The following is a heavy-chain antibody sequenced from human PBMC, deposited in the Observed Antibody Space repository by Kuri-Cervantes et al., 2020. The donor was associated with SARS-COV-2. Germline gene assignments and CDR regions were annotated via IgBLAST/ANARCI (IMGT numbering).Heavy chain of an antibody. D-gene: IGHD6-13*01. CDR1: GGSFSGYY. CDR2: INHSGST. J-gene: IGHJ4*02. V-gene: IGHV4-34*01. Sequence: ESLKISCAVYGGSFSGYYWSWIRQPPGKGLEWIGEINHSGSTNYNPSLKSRVTISVDTSKNQFSLKLSSVTAADTAVYYCARDGWGSSIDYWGQGTLVTGS. CDR3: ARDGWGSSIDY.